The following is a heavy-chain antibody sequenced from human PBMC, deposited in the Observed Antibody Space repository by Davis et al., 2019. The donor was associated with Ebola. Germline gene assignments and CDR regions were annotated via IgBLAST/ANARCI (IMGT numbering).Heavy chain of an antibody. Sequence: SETLSLTCTVSGYSISSGYYWGWIRQPPEKGLEWIGYIYYSGSTNYNPSLKSRVTISVDTSKNQFSLKLSSVTAADTAVYYCARGDFWSGYPPFDHWGQGTLVTVSS. CDR2: IYYSGST. CDR3: ARGDFWSGYPPFDH. CDR1: GYSISSGYY. D-gene: IGHD3-3*01. J-gene: IGHJ4*02. V-gene: IGHV4-61*01.